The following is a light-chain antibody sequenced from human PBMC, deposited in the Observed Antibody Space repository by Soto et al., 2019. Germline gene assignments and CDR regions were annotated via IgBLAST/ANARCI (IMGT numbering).Light chain of an antibody. CDR2: EGS. CDR3: CSYAGSSTAI. V-gene: IGLV2-23*01. CDR1: SSDAGSDNL. J-gene: IGLJ2*01. Sequence: QSALTQPASVSGSPGQSITISCTGTSSDAGSDNLVSWYQQHPGKAPKLMIYEGSKRPSGVSNPFSGSKSGNTASLTISGLQAEDEADYYCCSYAGSSTAIFGGGTKLTVL.